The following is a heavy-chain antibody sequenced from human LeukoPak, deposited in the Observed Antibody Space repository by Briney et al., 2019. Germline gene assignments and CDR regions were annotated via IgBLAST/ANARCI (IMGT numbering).Heavy chain of an antibody. CDR3: ASIYSDYAFDI. CDR2: INSDGSST. Sequence: PGGSLRLSCAASGFTFSSYWMHWVRQAPGKGLVWVSRINSDGSSTSYADSVKGRFTISRDNAKNSLSLQMNSLRAEDTAVYYCASIYSDYAFDIWGQGTLVTV. D-gene: IGHD5-12*01. CDR1: GFTFSSYW. J-gene: IGHJ3*02. V-gene: IGHV3-74*01.